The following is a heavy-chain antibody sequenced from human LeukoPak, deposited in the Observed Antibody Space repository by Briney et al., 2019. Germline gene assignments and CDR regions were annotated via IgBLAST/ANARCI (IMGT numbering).Heavy chain of an antibody. CDR3: ARSIAAAGKD. CDR2: ISAYNGNT. CDR1: GYTFTSYG. Sequence: ASVKVSCKASGYTFTSYGISWVRQAPGQGLEWMGWISAYNGNTNYAQRLQGRVTMTTDTSTSTAYMELSSLRSEDTAVYYCARSIAAAGKDWGQGTLVAVSS. J-gene: IGHJ4*02. V-gene: IGHV1-18*01. D-gene: IGHD6-13*01.